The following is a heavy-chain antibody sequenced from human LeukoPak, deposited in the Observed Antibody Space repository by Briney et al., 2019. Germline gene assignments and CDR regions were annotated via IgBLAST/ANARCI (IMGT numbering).Heavy chain of an antibody. CDR3: ARALSSGYLI. V-gene: IGHV4-59*01. J-gene: IGHJ4*02. D-gene: IGHD3-22*01. Sequence: NPSETLSLTCTVSGGSTSSYYWSWIRQPPGKGLEWIGYIYYSGSTNYNPSLKSRVTISVDTSKNQFSLKLSSVTAADTAVYYCARALSSGYLIWGQGTLVTVSS. CDR2: IYYSGST. CDR1: GGSTSSYY.